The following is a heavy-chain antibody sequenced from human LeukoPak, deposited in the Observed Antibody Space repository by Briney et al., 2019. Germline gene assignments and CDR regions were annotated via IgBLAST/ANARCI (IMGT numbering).Heavy chain of an antibody. Sequence: ASVKVSCKASGYTFNVYYMHWVRQAPGQGLEWMGWINGNTGVTHYAQKFQGRVTMTRDTPITTAYMELSSLRSDDTAVYYCARVNGGNSYDFDYWGQGTLVTVSS. CDR1: GYTFNVYY. V-gene: IGHV1-2*02. D-gene: IGHD4-23*01. J-gene: IGHJ4*02. CDR3: ARVNGGNSYDFDY. CDR2: INGNTGVT.